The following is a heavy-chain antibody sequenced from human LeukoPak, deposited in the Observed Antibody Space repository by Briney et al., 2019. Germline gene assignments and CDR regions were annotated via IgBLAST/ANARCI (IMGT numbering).Heavy chain of an antibody. V-gene: IGHV1-46*01. CDR3: ARDREGCFDY. D-gene: IGHD2-8*01. Sequence: ASVKVSCKASGYTFTSYVISWVRQAPGQGLEWMGIINPSGGSTSYAQKFQGRVTMTRDTSTSTAYMELSSLRSEDTAVYYCARDREGCFDYWGQGTLVTVSS. CDR1: GYTFTSYV. J-gene: IGHJ4*02. CDR2: INPSGGST.